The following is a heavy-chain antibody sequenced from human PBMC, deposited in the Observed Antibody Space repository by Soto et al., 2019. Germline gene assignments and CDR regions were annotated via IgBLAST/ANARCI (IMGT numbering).Heavy chain of an antibody. CDR2: IKQDGSEK. CDR1: GFTFSSYY. D-gene: IGHD5-18*01. Sequence: EVQLVESGGDLVQPGGSLKLSCAASGFTFSSYYMSWVRQPPGKGLEWVANIKQDGSEKYYVDSVKGRFTISRDNAKSSLSLQMNSLTVEDTAVYYCAIDGYSAGFDIWGQGTMVTVSS. V-gene: IGHV3-7*01. CDR3: AIDGYSAGFDI. J-gene: IGHJ3*02.